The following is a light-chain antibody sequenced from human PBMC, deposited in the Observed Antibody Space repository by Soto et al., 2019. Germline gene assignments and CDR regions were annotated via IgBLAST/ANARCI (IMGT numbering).Light chain of an antibody. CDR1: QSIGTY. Sequence: EIVLTQSPATLSLSPGERATLSCRASQSIGTYLAWYQQKPGQAPRLLIYDASNRATGIPARFSGSGSGTDFTLTISSLEPEDFAVYYCQQRFNWPRSFGPGTKVDI. V-gene: IGKV3-11*01. J-gene: IGKJ3*01. CDR2: DAS. CDR3: QQRFNWPRS.